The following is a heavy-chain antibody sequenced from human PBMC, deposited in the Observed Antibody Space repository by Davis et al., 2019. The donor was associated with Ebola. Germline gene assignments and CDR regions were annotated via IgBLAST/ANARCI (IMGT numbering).Heavy chain of an antibody. CDR3: ARRVGDY. Sequence: PGGSLRLSCAVYGGSFSGYYWSWIRQPPGKGLEWIGYIYYSGSTNYNPSLKSRVTISVDTSKNQFSLKLSSVTAADTAVYYCARRVGDYWGQGTLVTVSS. CDR2: IYYSGST. D-gene: IGHD5/OR15-5a*01. J-gene: IGHJ4*02. V-gene: IGHV4-59*12. CDR1: GGSFSGYY.